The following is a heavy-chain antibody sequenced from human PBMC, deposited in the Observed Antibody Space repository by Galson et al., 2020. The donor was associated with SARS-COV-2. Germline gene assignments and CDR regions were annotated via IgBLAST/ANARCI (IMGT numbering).Heavy chain of an antibody. V-gene: IGHV1-8*01. CDR3: ARSYDDFATWFDP. CDR2: MNPNSGNT. CDR1: GYTFTNYE. Sequence: ASVKVSCKASGYTFTNYEINWVRQAPGQGLEWMGGMNPNSGNTGYAQKFQGRVTMTRTTSISTAYMELNSLTSEDTAVYYCARSYDDFATWFDPWGQGTLVTVSS. D-gene: IGHD4-17*01. J-gene: IGHJ5*02.